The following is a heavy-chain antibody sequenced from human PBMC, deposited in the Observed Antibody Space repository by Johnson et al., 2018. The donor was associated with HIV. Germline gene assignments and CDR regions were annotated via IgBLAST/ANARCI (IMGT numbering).Heavy chain of an antibody. CDR1: GFTVSSNY. Sequence: EVQLVESGGGLVQPGGSLRLSCAAFGFTVSSNYMSWVRQAPGKGLEWVSVIYSGGSTYYADSVKGRFTISRDSSKNTLYLQINSLRAEDTAVYYCAGNVVAPAAYAFDIWGQGTMVTVSS. V-gene: IGHV3-66*01. CDR3: AGNVVAPAAYAFDI. CDR2: IYSGGST. D-gene: IGHD2-2*01. J-gene: IGHJ3*02.